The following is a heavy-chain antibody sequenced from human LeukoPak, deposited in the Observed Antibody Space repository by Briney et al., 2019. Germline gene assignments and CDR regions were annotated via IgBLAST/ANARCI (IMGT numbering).Heavy chain of an antibody. CDR3: ARGRGSSGYYYLFDH. D-gene: IGHD3-22*01. V-gene: IGHV6-1*01. CDR2: TYYRSKWYS. J-gene: IGHJ4*02. CDR1: GDSVSNNSAA. Sequence: SQTLSLTCAISGDSVSNNSAAWNWIRQSPSRGLEWLGRTYYRSKWYSDYAVSVRSRIIINPDTSRNRFSLQLNSVTPDDTAVYYCARGRGSSGYYYLFDHWGQGTLVTVSS.